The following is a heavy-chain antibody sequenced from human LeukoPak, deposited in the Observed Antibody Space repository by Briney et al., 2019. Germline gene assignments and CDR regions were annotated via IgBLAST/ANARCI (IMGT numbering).Heavy chain of an antibody. CDR2: ISSSSSTI. CDR1: GFTFSSYS. CDR3: ARSRYCTNGVCQYTYDY. D-gene: IGHD2-8*01. V-gene: IGHV3-48*01. J-gene: IGHJ4*02. Sequence: GGSLRLSCAASGFTFSSYSMNWVRQDPGKGLEWVSYISSSSSTIYYADSVKGRFTISRDNAKNSLYLQMNSLRAEDTAVYYCARSRYCTNGVCQYTYDYWGQGTLVTVSS.